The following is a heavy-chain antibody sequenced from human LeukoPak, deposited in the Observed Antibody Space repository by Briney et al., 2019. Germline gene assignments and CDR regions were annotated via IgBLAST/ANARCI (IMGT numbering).Heavy chain of an antibody. CDR2: INQDGSEK. Sequence: GGSLRLSCAASGFTFNGYWMSWVRQAPGKGLEWVANINQDGSEKRYVDSVQGRFTISRDNTKNSLSLQMNSLRAEDTAVYYCARLKDDVTKLDYWGQGTLVTVSS. V-gene: IGHV3-7*01. J-gene: IGHJ4*02. CDR3: ARLKDDVTKLDY. CDR1: GFTFNGYW. D-gene: IGHD2-8*01.